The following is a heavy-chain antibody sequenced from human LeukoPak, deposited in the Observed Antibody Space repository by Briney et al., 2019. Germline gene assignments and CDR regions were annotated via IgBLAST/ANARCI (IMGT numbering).Heavy chain of an antibody. D-gene: IGHD3-10*01. V-gene: IGHV4-59*01. J-gene: IGHJ4*02. Sequence: DPSPSLSLTCTVAGGSITSYCWSWIRLPPGKGMEWHGNIYYSGSSSYNPSLKSRVTISIDTSKNQFFLKLSSVTAADTAVYYCASTANYYGSESYYKNWGQGTLVTVSS. CDR1: GGSITSYC. CDR3: ASTANYYGSESYYKN. CDR2: IYYSGSS.